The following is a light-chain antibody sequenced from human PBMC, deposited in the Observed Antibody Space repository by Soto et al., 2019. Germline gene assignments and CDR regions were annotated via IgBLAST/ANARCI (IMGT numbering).Light chain of an antibody. CDR1: QSVSNK. J-gene: IGKJ1*01. CDR2: GAS. Sequence: EIVMTQSPATLSVSPGERATLSCRASQSVSNKLAWYQQKPGQAPRLLIYGASTRATGIPDRFSGSGSGTEFPLTISILQSEDFAVYYCQQYNNWPPWTFGQGTKVEIK. V-gene: IGKV3-15*01. CDR3: QQYNNWPPWT.